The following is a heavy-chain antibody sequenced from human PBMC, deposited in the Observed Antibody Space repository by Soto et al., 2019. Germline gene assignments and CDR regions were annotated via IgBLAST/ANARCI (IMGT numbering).Heavy chain of an antibody. CDR1: GGSISSYY. D-gene: IGHD1-1*01. CDR3: ARDRGTTGMVDYYYGMDV. V-gene: IGHV4-59*01. Sequence: SETLTLTCTVSGGSISSYYWSWIRQPPGKGLEWIGHISHSGSTNYNPSLKSRVTISVDTSKRQFSLKLSSVTAADTAVYYCARDRGTTGMVDYYYGMDVWGRGTTVTVSS. CDR2: ISHSGST. J-gene: IGHJ6*02.